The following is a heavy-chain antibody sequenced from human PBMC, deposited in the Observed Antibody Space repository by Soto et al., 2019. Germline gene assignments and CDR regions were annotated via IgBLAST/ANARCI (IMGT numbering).Heavy chain of an antibody. CDR1: GGSFSNYY. CDR3: ARVRFLGTGTMLVDP. D-gene: IGHD1-7*01. CDR2: IYYSGST. Sequence: SETLSLTCTVSGGSFSNYYWSWIRQPPGKGLEWIGYIYYSGSTNYNPSLKSRVTISVDTSKNQFSLKLSSVTAADTAVYYCARVRFLGTGTMLVDPWGQGTLATVSS. J-gene: IGHJ5*02. V-gene: IGHV4-59*01.